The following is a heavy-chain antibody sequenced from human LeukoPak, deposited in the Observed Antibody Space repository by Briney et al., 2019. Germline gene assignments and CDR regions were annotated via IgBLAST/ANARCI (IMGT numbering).Heavy chain of an antibody. J-gene: IGHJ4*02. Sequence: SETLSLTCAVYGGSFSGYYWSWIRQPPGKELEWIGEVNHSGSTNHNPSLKSRVTISVDTSKNQFSLKLSSVTAADTAVYYCARRPHVDTANIDYWGQGTLVTVSS. D-gene: IGHD5-18*01. CDR3: ARRPHVDTANIDY. V-gene: IGHV4-34*01. CDR1: GGSFSGYY. CDR2: VNHSGST.